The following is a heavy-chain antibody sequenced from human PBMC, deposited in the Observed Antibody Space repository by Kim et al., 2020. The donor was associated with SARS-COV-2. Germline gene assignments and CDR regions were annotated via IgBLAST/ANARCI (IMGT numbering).Heavy chain of an antibody. Sequence: GGSLRLSCAASGFTFSSYWMSWVRQAPGKGLEWVASIKQDASVISYVDSVRGRFTIPRDNAKNSLSLQMDSLRAEDMALYFCARPYRGGSFDIWGQGTMVTVSS. CDR3: ARPYRGGSFDI. D-gene: IGHD3-16*01. V-gene: IGHV3-7*01. CDR1: GFTFSSYW. CDR2: IKQDASVI. J-gene: IGHJ3*02.